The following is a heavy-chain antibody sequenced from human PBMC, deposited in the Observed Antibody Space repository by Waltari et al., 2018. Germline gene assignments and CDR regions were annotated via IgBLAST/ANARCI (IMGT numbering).Heavy chain of an antibody. Sequence: QVQLVESGGGVVQPGRSLRLSCAASGFTFSSYAMHWVRQAPGKGLEWVAVISYDGSNKYYADSVKGRFTISRDNSKNTLYLQMNSLRAEDTAVYYCARGEDYYGSGVDAFDIWGQGTMVTVSS. V-gene: IGHV3-30-3*01. CDR2: ISYDGSNK. CDR1: GFTFSSYA. D-gene: IGHD3-10*01. CDR3: ARGEDYYGSGVDAFDI. J-gene: IGHJ3*02.